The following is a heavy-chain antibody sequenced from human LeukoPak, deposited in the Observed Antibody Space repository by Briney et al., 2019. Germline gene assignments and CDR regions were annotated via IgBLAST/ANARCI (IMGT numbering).Heavy chain of an antibody. Sequence: SETLSLTCAVYGGSFSGYYWSWIRQPPGKGLEWIGEINHSGSTNYNPSLKSRVTISVDTSKNQFSLKLSSVTAADTAVYYCARRPGYSSGKNWFDPWGQGTLVTVSS. D-gene: IGHD6-19*01. CDR2: INHSGST. CDR3: ARRPGYSSGKNWFDP. CDR1: GGSFSGYY. V-gene: IGHV4-34*01. J-gene: IGHJ5*02.